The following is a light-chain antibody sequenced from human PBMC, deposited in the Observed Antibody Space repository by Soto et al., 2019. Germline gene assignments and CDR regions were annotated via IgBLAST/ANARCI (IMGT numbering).Light chain of an antibody. V-gene: IGLV2-8*01. CDR1: SSDVGGYNY. CDR3: SSYAGSRTV. J-gene: IGLJ2*01. CDR2: EVS. Sequence: QSVLTQPPSASGSPGQSVTISCSGTSSDVGGYNYVSWYQQHPGKAPKLMISEVSKRPSGVPDRFSGSKSGNTASLTVSGLQAEDEADYYCSSYAGSRTVFGGGTKLTVL.